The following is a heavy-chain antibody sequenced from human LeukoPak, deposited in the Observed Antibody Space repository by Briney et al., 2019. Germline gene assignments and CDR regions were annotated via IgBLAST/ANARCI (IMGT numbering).Heavy chain of an antibody. CDR3: ASSDSSGLRWFDP. Sequence: PSETLSLTCTVSGGSISSGGYYWSWIRQHPGKGLEWIGYIYYSGSTYYNPSLKSRVTISVDTSKNQFSLKLSSVTAADTAVYYCASSDSSGLRWFDPWGQGTLVTVSS. V-gene: IGHV4-31*03. CDR1: GGSISSGGYY. D-gene: IGHD3-22*01. CDR2: IYYSGST. J-gene: IGHJ5*02.